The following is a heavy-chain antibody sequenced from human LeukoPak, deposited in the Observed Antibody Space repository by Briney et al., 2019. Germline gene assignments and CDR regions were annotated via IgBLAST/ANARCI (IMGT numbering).Heavy chain of an antibody. D-gene: IGHD6-19*01. CDR1: GYTFTSYG. V-gene: IGHV1-18*01. J-gene: IGHJ6*02. Sequence: ASVKVSCKASGYTFTSYGISWVRQAPGQGLEWMGWISAYNGNTNYAQKLQGRVTMTRDTSTSTVYMELSSLRSEDTAVYYCAREGSGWYGGYYYYGMDVWGQGTTVSVSS. CDR2: ISAYNGNT. CDR3: AREGSGWYGGYYYYGMDV.